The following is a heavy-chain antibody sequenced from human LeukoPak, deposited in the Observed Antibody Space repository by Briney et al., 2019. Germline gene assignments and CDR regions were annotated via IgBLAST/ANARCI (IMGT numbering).Heavy chain of an antibody. CDR2: ISAYNGNT. D-gene: IGHD3-9*01. Sequence: ASVKVSCKASGYTFTSYGISWVRQAPGQGLEWMGWISAYNGNTNYAQKLQGGVAMTTDTSTSTAYMELRSLRSDDTAVYYCARIYAFGILTGRRSYFDYWGQGTLVTVSS. V-gene: IGHV1-18*01. J-gene: IGHJ4*02. CDR1: GYTFTSYG. CDR3: ARIYAFGILTGRRSYFDY.